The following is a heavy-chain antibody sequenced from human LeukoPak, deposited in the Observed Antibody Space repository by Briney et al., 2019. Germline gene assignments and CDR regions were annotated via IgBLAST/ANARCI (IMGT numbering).Heavy chain of an antibody. CDR2: IYPGDSDT. J-gene: IGHJ5*02. V-gene: IGHV5-51*01. CDR1: GYSFTSYW. D-gene: IGHD6-6*01. Sequence: GESLKISCKGSGYSFTSYWIGWVRQMPGKGLEWMGIIYPGDSDTRYSPSFQGQVTLSTDKSISTAYLQWSSLKASDTAMYYCARGTLMKGIAARAVWFDPWGQGTLVTVSS. CDR3: ARGTLMKGIAARAVWFDP.